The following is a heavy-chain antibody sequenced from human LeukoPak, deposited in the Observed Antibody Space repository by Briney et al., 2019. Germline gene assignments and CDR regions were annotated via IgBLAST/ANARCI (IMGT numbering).Heavy chain of an antibody. CDR3: AKVVGDWLAPANWFDP. CDR2: ISSPGGNT. J-gene: IGHJ5*02. Sequence: RPGGSLRLSCTSSGFILSSFAMSWVRQAPGKGLEWVSSISSPGGNTYYADSVKGRFTISRDNSKNTLYLQMNSLRAEDTAVYYCAKVVGDWLAPANWFDPWGQGTLVTVSS. D-gene: IGHD3-10*01. CDR1: GFILSSFA. V-gene: IGHV3-23*01.